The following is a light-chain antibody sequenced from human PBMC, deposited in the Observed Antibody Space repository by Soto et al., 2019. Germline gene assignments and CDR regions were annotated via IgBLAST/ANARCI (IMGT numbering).Light chain of an antibody. Sequence: QSVLTQPPSGSGSPGQSVTISCAGTSSDVGGYNYVSWYQQYPGKVPKLMIYEVSERPSGVPDRFSGSKSGNTAFLTVSGLQAEDEADYYCLSYADTAYVFGTGTKVTVL. CDR2: EVS. CDR1: SSDVGGYNY. CDR3: LSYADTAYV. J-gene: IGLJ1*01. V-gene: IGLV2-8*01.